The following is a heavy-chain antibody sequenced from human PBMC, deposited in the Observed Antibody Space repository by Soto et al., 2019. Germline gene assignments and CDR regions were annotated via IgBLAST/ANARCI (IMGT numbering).Heavy chain of an antibody. J-gene: IGHJ5*02. CDR2: INAGNGNT. V-gene: IGHV1-3*01. D-gene: IGHD2-15*01. CDR1: GYTFTSYA. Sequence: GPVKVSCKASGYTFTSYAMHWVRQAPGQRLEWMGWINAGNGNTKYSQKFQGRVTITRDTSASTAYMELSSLRSEDTAVYYCARPPLGSWFDPWGQGTLVTVSS. CDR3: ARPPLGSWFDP.